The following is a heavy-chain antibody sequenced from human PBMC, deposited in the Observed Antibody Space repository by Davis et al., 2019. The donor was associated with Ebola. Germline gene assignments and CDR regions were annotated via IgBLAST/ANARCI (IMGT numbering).Heavy chain of an antibody. CDR1: GFTFRTYW. J-gene: IGHJ4*02. V-gene: IGHV3-7*01. D-gene: IGHD3-16*01. CDR2: INQDGSEK. Sequence: GESLKISCAASGFTFRTYWMSWVRQSPGKGLEWVAKINQDGSEKYDADSVKGRFTISRDNAKNSLYLQMNSLRAEDTAVYYCARGSSFVVWYWGQGTLVTVSS. CDR3: ARGSSFVVWY.